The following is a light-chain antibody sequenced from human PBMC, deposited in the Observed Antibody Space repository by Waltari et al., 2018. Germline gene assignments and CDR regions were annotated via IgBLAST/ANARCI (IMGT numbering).Light chain of an antibody. J-gene: IGKJ4*01. CDR3: QRYGTSPLT. Sequence: EIVLTQSPGTLSLSPGERATLSCRASQSVSSNYLAWYQQKPGQAPRLLIYGASSRATGIPDRFSGSGSGTDFPLTISRLEPEDFAVYYCQRYGTSPLTFGGGTKVAIK. CDR2: GAS. V-gene: IGKV3-20*01. CDR1: QSVSSNY.